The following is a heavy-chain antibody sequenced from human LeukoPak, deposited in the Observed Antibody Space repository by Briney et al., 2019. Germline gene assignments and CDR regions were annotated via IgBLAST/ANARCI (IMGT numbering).Heavy chain of an antibody. CDR2: INHSGST. Sequence: SETLSLTSAVYGGSFIGYYWSWIRQPPGKVLEWIGEINHSGSTNYNPSLKSRVTISVDTSKNQFSLKLSSVTAADTAVYYRAEGGIRDFDWLSPFDYWGQGTLVTVSS. CDR1: GGSFIGYY. D-gene: IGHD3-9*01. CDR3: AEGGIRDFDWLSPFDY. J-gene: IGHJ4*02. V-gene: IGHV4-34*01.